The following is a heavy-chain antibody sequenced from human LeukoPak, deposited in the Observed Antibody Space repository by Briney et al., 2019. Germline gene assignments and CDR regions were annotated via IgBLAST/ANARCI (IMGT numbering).Heavy chain of an antibody. V-gene: IGHV3-53*01. CDR2: IYSGGST. D-gene: IGHD5-18*01. Sequence: PGGSLRLSCAAYGFTVSSNYMSWVRQAPGKGLEWGSLIYSGGSTYYADSVKGRFTISRDNSKNTLYLQMNSLRAEDTDVYYCTRGPRGYPYYFDYWGQGTLVTVSS. CDR3: TRGPRGYPYYFDY. CDR1: GFTVSSNY. J-gene: IGHJ4*02.